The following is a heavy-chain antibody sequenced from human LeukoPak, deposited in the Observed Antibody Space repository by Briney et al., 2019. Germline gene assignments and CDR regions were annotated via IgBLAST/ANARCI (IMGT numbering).Heavy chain of an antibody. J-gene: IGHJ4*02. V-gene: IGHV4-39*07. CDR1: GGSISSSSYY. CDR3: ARAQGGYYGSGIGSFFDY. D-gene: IGHD3-10*01. CDR2: IYYSGST. Sequence: SETLSLTCTVSGGSISSSSYYWGWIRQPPGKGLEWIGSIYYSGSTYYNPSLKSRVTISVDTSKNQFSLKLSSVTAADTAVYYCARAQGGYYGSGIGSFFDYWGQGTLVTVSS.